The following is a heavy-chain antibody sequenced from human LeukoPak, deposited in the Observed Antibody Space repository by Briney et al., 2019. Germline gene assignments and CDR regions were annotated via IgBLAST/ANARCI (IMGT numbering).Heavy chain of an antibody. D-gene: IGHD5-18*01. V-gene: IGHV3-23*03. CDR1: GFTFSSYA. CDR3: AKDISQGYTFGSIEEDY. J-gene: IGHJ4*02. Sequence: TGGSLRLSCAASGFTFSSYAMHWVRQAPGKGLEWVSVIYSGGSTYYADSVKGRFTISRDNSKNTLYLQMNSLGADDTAVYFCAKDISQGYTFGSIEEDYWGQGTLVTVSS. CDR2: IYSGGST.